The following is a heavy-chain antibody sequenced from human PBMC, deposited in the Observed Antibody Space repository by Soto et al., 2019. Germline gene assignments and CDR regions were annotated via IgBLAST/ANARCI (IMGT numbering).Heavy chain of an antibody. Sequence: QVQLQQWGAGLLKPSETLSLTCAVYGGSFSGYYWTWIRQPPGKGLEWIGEINDSGSTNYKPSLTSRVTMSVDTSKNQVSLKMSSVTAADTAVYYCARGRKLITGTYLDYWGQGTLVTVSS. V-gene: IGHV4-34*01. CDR3: ARGRKLITGTYLDY. J-gene: IGHJ4*02. CDR1: GGSFSGYY. D-gene: IGHD1-20*01. CDR2: INDSGST.